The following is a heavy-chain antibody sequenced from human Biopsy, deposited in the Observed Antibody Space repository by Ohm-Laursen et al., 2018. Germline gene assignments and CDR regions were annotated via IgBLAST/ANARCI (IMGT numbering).Heavy chain of an antibody. CDR1: GGSFSGYD. CDR3: ARGPYGDNAGAFDV. J-gene: IGHJ3*01. CDR2: FSHTGTT. D-gene: IGHD4/OR15-4a*01. Sequence: SDTLSLTCAVDGGSFSGYDWTWIRQPPGKGLEWVGEFSHTGTTIYNPSLKSRLTITVDKSKNHFSLRLNSVTAADTATYFCARGPYGDNAGAFDVWGQGTVVTVSS. V-gene: IGHV4-34*01.